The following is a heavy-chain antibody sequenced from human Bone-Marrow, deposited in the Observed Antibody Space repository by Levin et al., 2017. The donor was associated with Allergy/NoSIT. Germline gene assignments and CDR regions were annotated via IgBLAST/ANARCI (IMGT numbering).Heavy chain of an antibody. CDR1: GFTFSVYW. J-gene: IGHJ4*02. CDR3: ARGRGDSGYAQGY. Sequence: GGSLRLSCAASGFTFSVYWMTWVRQAPGKGLEWVANIKQDGSEKYYVDSVKGRFTISRDNAKNSLYLQMNSLRAEDTAVYYCARGRGDSGYAQGYWGQGTLVTVSS. V-gene: IGHV3-7*01. CDR2: IKQDGSEK. D-gene: IGHD5-12*01.